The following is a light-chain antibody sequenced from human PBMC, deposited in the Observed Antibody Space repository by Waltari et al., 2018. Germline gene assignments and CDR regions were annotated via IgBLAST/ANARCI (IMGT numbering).Light chain of an antibody. CDR2: GVS. CDR3: QQYESSPPVT. CDR1: QSISNSY. Sequence: EIVLTQSPGTLSLSPGERATLSCRASQSISNSYLAWYQQKPGQAPRRLVYGVSSRATGITDRFSGSGSGTDFTLAISRLEPEDFAVYHCQQYESSPPVTFGGGTKVEIK. V-gene: IGKV3-20*01. J-gene: IGKJ4*01.